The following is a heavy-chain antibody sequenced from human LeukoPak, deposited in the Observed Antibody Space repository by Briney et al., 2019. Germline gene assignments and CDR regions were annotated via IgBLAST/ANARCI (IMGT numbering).Heavy chain of an antibody. D-gene: IGHD3-22*01. J-gene: IGHJ4*02. CDR2: INPSGGST. CDR1: GYTFTSYY. Sequence: ASVKVSCKASGYTFTSYYMHWVRQAPGQGLEWMGIINPSGGSTSDAQKFQGRVTMTRDTSTSTVYMELSSLRSEDTAVYYCARGNTMIVVAIGGYYFDYWGQGTPVTVSS. V-gene: IGHV1-46*01. CDR3: ARGNTMIVVAIGGYYFDY.